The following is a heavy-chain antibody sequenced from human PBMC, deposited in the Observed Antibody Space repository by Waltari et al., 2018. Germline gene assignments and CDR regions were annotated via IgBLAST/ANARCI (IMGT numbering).Heavy chain of an antibody. Sequence: EVQLVESGGGLVQPGGSLKLSCAAPGFPFRDCAIHGVRQASGKGLEWVGRIRSKANSDATAYAASVKGRFTISRDDSKNTAYLQMNSLKTEDTAVYYCIRYNEQNYCGMDVWGQGTTVTVSS. D-gene: IGHD1-20*01. J-gene: IGHJ6*02. CDR2: IRSKANSDAT. CDR3: IRYNEQNYCGMDV. CDR1: GFPFRDCA. V-gene: IGHV3-73*01.